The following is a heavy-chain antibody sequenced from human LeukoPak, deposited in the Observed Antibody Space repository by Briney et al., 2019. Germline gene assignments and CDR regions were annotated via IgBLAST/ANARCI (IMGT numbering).Heavy chain of an antibody. CDR2: ISGGGSDI. D-gene: IGHD1-26*01. V-gene: IGHV3-48*03. J-gene: IGHJ6*03. CDR1: GFTFINYG. CDR3: ATGSMNPYYYYYMAV. Sequence: GGSLRLSCADSGFTFINYGLNWVRQSPGKGLEWISYISGGGSDIYYADSVKGRFTISRDNAQKSLYLQMNSLRAEDTAVYYCATGSMNPYYYYYMAVWGKGTTVTISS.